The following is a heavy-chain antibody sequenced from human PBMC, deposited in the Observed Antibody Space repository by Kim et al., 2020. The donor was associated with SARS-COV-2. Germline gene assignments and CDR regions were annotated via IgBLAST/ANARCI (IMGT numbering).Heavy chain of an antibody. D-gene: IGHD7-27*01. CDR2: INPNSGGT. CDR1: EYTFTGYP. Sequence: ASVKVSCKASEYTFTGYPIHWVRQAPGQGLEWMGWINPNSGGTKFAQKFQGRVTLTRDTSVSTAYMEVSRLTSDDTAVYFCARELTGVSWGQGTLVTVSA. V-gene: IGHV1-2*02. J-gene: IGHJ5*02. CDR3: ARELTGVS.